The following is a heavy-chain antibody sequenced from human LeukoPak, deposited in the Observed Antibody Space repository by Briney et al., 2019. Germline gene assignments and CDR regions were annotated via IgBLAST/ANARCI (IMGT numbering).Heavy chain of an antibody. Sequence: PGGSLRLSCAASGFIFSNYGMHWVRQAPGKGLEWVAFIRYDGSNKYYADSVKGRFTISRDNSKNTLYLQMNSLRAEDTAVYYCAKDPAWGSSGWYYFDYWGQGTLVTVSS. CDR3: AKDPAWGSSGWYYFDY. CDR2: IRYDGSNK. J-gene: IGHJ4*02. CDR1: GFIFSNYG. V-gene: IGHV3-30*02. D-gene: IGHD6-19*01.